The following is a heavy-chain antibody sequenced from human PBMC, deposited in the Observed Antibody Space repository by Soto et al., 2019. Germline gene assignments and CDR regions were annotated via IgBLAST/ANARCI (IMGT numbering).Heavy chain of an antibody. D-gene: IGHD4-17*01. CDR3: ARELGLRWNWFNP. J-gene: IGHJ5*02. CDR1: GGSISSGGYY. V-gene: IGHV4-31*03. CDR2: IYYSGST. Sequence: SETLSLTCTVPGGSISSGGYYWSWIRQHPGKGLEWIGYIYYSGSTYYNPSLKSRVTISVDTSKNQFSLKLSSVTAADTAVYYCARELGLRWNWFNPWGQGTLVTVSS.